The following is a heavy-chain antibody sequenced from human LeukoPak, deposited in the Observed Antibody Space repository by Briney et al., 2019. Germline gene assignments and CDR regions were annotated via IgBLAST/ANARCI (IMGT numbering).Heavy chain of an antibody. CDR2: IKQDGSEK. Sequence: GGSLRFSCTASGFTFSGHWMSWVRQAPGKGLEWVANIKQDGSEKYYVDSVKGRFTISRDNAKNSVYLQMNSLRGEDTGVYYCARQPFDYWGQGTLVTVSS. CDR1: GFTFSGHW. J-gene: IGHJ4*02. V-gene: IGHV3-7*01. CDR3: ARQPFDY.